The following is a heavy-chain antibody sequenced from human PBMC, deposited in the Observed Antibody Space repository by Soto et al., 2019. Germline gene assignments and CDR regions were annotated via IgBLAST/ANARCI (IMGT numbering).Heavy chain of an antibody. CDR1: GFTFSSYS. CDR2: FRTGGDDGTT. D-gene: IGHD3-10*01. J-gene: IGHJ4*02. V-gene: IGHV3-23*01. CDR3: AKKVNSGPGSQYFDY. Sequence: GGSLRLSCAASGFTFSSYSMSWVRQAPGKGLEWVSGFRTGGDDGTTYYADSVKGRLTISRDNSKNTLFLQMNSLRAEDTAIYYCAKKVNSGPGSQYFDYWGQGTLVTVSS.